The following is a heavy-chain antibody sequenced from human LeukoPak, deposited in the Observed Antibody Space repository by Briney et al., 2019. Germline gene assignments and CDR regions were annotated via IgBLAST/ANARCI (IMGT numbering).Heavy chain of an antibody. CDR1: GGSISSYY. D-gene: IGHD3-10*01. CDR2: IYYSGST. CDR3: ARRMVVYGSGSYYGY. V-gene: IGHV4-59*08. Sequence: PSETLSLTCTVSGGSISSYYWSWIRQPPGKGLEWIGYIYYSGSTNYNPSLKSRVTISVDTSKNQFSLKLSSVTAADTAVYYCARRMVVYGSGSYYGYWGQGTLVTVSS. J-gene: IGHJ4*02.